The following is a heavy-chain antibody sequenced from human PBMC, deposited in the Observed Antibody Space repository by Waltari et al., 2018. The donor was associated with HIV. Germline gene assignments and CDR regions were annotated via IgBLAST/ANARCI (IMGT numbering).Heavy chain of an antibody. Sequence: QVQMVQSGAEVKKPGASVKVSCTTSGFSLTGHYIHWVRQAPGQGLEWMGWIYSNTGDTNYGLQFEGRVTMTRDTSMRTAYMELRTLRSDDTALYYCARQMTFYDAFDVWGQGTVVTVSS. J-gene: IGHJ3*01. CDR2: IYSNTGDT. V-gene: IGHV1-2*02. CDR3: ARQMTFYDAFDV. CDR1: GFSLTGHY.